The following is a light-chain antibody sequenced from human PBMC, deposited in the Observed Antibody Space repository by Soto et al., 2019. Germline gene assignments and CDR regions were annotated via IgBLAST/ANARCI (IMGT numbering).Light chain of an antibody. Sequence: IVLTLSPGTLSLSHGERATLSCRASQSVSSSYLAWYQQKPGQAPRLLIYDTSTRATGIPARFSGSGSGTEFTLTISSLQSEDSAVYHCQQYNKWPLTLGGGTKVDIK. CDR2: DTS. CDR1: QSVSSSY. CDR3: QQYNKWPLT. V-gene: IGKV3-15*01. J-gene: IGKJ4*01.